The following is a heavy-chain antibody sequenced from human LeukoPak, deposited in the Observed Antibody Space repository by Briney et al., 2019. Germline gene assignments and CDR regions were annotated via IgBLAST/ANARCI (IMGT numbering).Heavy chain of an antibody. D-gene: IGHD3-16*01. CDR2: VIPIFGTA. CDR3: ARDRAYVAFDI. V-gene: IGHV1-69*01. Sequence: SXXVSCKASGGTFSSYAISWVRQAPGQGGEWMGGVIPIFGTANYAQKFQGRVTITADESTSTAYMELSSLRSEDTAVYYCARDRAYVAFDIWGQGTMVTVSS. CDR1: GGTFSSYA. J-gene: IGHJ3*02.